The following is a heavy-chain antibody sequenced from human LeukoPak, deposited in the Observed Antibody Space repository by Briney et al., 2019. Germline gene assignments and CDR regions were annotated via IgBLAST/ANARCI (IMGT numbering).Heavy chain of an antibody. D-gene: IGHD3-10*01. CDR1: GFTFSSYG. J-gene: IGHJ4*02. CDR2: LYHGGST. Sequence: GGSLRLSCAASGFTFSSYGMHWVRQAPGKGLEWVSILYHGGSTYYADSVKGRFSISRDTSKNTLYLQMNSLRVEDTAVYYCATRRFGELTYWGQGTLVTVSS. CDR3: ATRRFGELTY. V-gene: IGHV3-66*01.